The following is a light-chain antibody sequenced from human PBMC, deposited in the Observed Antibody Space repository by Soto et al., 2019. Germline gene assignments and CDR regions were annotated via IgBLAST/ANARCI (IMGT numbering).Light chain of an antibody. J-gene: IGKJ1*01. Sequence: EIVLTQSPGTLSLSPGERATLSCRASQSASSGHLAWYQQNPGQAPRLLIYDASTRATGVPDRFSGSGSGTDFTLTISRLEPEDFAVYYCQQYDTSQWTFGQGTKVEVK. CDR2: DAS. V-gene: IGKV3-20*01. CDR1: QSASSGH. CDR3: QQYDTSQWT.